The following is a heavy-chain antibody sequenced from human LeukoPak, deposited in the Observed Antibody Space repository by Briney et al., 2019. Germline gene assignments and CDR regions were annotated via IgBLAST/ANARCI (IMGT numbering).Heavy chain of an antibody. V-gene: IGHV3-23*01. CDR3: AKGIDIVVVPAATMSN. J-gene: IGHJ4*02. CDR1: GFTFSSYA. Sequence: GGSLRLSCAASGFTFSSYAMHWVRQAPGKGLEWVSAISGSGGSTYYADSVRGRFTISRDNSKNTLYLQMNSLRAEDTAVYYCAKGIDIVVVPAATMSNWGQGTLVTVSS. CDR2: ISGSGGST. D-gene: IGHD2-2*01.